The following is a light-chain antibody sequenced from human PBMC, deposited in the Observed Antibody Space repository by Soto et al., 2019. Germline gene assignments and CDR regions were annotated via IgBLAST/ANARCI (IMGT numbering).Light chain of an antibody. CDR1: SSNIGAGYD. J-gene: IGLJ3*02. Sequence: QSVLTQPPSVSGAPGQRVTISCTGSSSNIGAGYDVYWYLQLPGTAPKLLINGHSSRPSGVPDRFSGSTSDASASLAITGLQAEDEGTYYCQSYDRSLSGVVFGGGTKVTVL. CDR2: GHS. CDR3: QSYDRSLSGVV. V-gene: IGLV1-40*01.